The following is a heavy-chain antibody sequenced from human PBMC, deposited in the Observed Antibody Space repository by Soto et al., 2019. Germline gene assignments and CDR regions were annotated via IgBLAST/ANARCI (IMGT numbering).Heavy chain of an antibody. CDR3: ARVGNKYYGMDG. CDR2: INHSGST. Sequence: SETLSLTCAVYGGSFSGYYWSWIRQPPGKGLEWIGEINHSGSTNYNPSLKSRVTISVDRSKNQFSLKPSSVTAADTAVYYCARVGNKYYGMDGWGQGTTVTVSS. J-gene: IGHJ6*02. CDR1: GGSFSGYY. V-gene: IGHV4-34*01.